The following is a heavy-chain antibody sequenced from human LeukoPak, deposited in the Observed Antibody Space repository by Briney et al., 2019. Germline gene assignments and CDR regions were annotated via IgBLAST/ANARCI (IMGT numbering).Heavy chain of an antibody. CDR3: ARPPGGYCSGGSCYSEYYFDY. J-gene: IGHJ4*02. V-gene: IGHV5-51*01. CDR1: GYSFTSYW. Sequence: GESLKISCKGSGYSFTSYWIGWVRQMPGKGLEWMGIIYPGDSDTRYSPSFQGQVTISADKPISTAYLQWSSLKASDTAMYYCARPPGGYCSGGSCYSEYYFDYWGQGTLVTVSS. D-gene: IGHD2-15*01. CDR2: IYPGDSDT.